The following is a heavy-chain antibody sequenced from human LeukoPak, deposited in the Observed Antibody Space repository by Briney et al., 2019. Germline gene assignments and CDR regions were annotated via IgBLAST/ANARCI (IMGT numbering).Heavy chain of an antibody. V-gene: IGHV3-23*01. CDR1: GFTFSTYT. CDR2: IGGDGGGGT. D-gene: IGHD3-10*01. Sequence: GGSLRLSCAASGFTFSTYTMAWVRQAPGGGLEWVSGIGGDGGGGTYYAESVKGRFAISRDNSRSTLYSQMNSLRAEDTAVYYCVKDFGRNLGGPGYWGRGTLVTVSS. CDR3: VKDFGRNLGGPGY. J-gene: IGHJ4*02.